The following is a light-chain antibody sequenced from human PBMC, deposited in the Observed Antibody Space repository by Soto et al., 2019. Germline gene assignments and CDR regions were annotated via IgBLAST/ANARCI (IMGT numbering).Light chain of an antibody. V-gene: IGKV3-15*01. Sequence: EIVMTQSPATLSVSPGERATLSCRASQSVSNNLAWYQQKPGQAPRLLLYGASTRATGIPARFSGSGSGTEFTFTISSLQSEDFAVYYCQQYNNWPPYTFGQGTKLEIK. J-gene: IGKJ2*01. CDR3: QQYNNWPPYT. CDR1: QSVSNN. CDR2: GAS.